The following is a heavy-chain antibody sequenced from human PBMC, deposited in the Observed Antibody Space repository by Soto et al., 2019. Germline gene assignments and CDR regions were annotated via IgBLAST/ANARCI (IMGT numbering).Heavy chain of an antibody. D-gene: IGHD3-10*01. J-gene: IGHJ4*02. V-gene: IGHV3-23*01. Sequence: GGSLILSYAASGFTFGNAGMNWVRQAPGKGLEWVSAISGSGGSTYYADSVKGRFTISRDNSKNTLYLQMNSLRAEDTAVYYCAKRYGSGSYYNVIDYWGQGTLVTVSS. CDR1: GFTFGNAG. CDR2: ISGSGGST. CDR3: AKRYGSGSYYNVIDY.